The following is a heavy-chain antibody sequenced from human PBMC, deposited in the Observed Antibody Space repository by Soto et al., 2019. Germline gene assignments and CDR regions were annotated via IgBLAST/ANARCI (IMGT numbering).Heavy chain of an antibody. CDR1: GFTFSTYG. CDR3: ARDKRGAIVATIADYYYYGMDV. V-gene: IGHV3-21*01. D-gene: IGHD5-12*01. J-gene: IGHJ6*02. Sequence: GGSLRLSCAASGFTFSTYGMQWVRQAPGKGLEWVSSISSSSSYIYYADSVKGRFTISRDNAKNSLYLQMNSLRAEDTAVYYCARDKRGAIVATIADYYYYGMDVWGQGTTVTVSS. CDR2: ISSSSSYI.